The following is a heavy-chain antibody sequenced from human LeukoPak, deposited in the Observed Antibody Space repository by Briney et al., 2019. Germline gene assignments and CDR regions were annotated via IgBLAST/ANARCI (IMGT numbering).Heavy chain of an antibody. CDR1: GYTFTGYY. CDR3: ARVWVGATAYDAFDI. Sequence: GASVKVSRKASGYTFTGYYMHWVRQAPGQGLEWMGWINPNSGGTNYAQKFQGRVTMTRDTSISTAYMELSRLRSDDTAVYYCARVWVGATAYDAFDIWGQGTMVTVSS. CDR2: INPNSGGT. D-gene: IGHD1-26*01. V-gene: IGHV1-2*02. J-gene: IGHJ3*02.